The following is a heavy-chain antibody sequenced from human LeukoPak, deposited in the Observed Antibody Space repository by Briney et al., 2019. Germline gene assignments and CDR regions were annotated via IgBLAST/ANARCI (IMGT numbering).Heavy chain of an antibody. V-gene: IGHV3-23*01. J-gene: IGHJ4*02. D-gene: IGHD3-10*01. Sequence: GGSLRLSCAASGFTFSSDAMSWVRQAPGKGLEWVSAISGSGGSTYYADSVKGRFTISRDNSKNTLYLQMNSLRAEDTAVYYCARPMEGYSGSGSWYFDYWGQGTLVTVSS. CDR1: GFTFSSDA. CDR2: ISGSGGST. CDR3: ARPMEGYSGSGSWYFDY.